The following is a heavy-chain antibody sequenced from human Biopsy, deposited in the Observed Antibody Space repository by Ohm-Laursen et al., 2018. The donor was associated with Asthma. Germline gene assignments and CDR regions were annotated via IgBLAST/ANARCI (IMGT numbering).Heavy chain of an antibody. CDR1: GGTFSNFA. Sequence: SVKVSCNAPGGTFSNFAISWVRQAPGQGLEWLGGIMTVCGTTNYAQKFQGRVTITADESTSTAYMEVTSLRSEDTAIYYCARCQVGYSSGWSLLLKKIYYSGMDVWGQGTAVTVSS. CDR2: IMTVCGTT. CDR3: ARCQVGYSSGWSLLLKKIYYSGMDV. V-gene: IGHV1-69*13. J-gene: IGHJ6*02. D-gene: IGHD6-19*01.